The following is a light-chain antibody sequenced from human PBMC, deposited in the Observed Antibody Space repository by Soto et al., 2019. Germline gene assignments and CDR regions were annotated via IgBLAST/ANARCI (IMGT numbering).Light chain of an antibody. J-gene: IGLJ1*01. CDR1: SSDIGGYNY. V-gene: IGLV2-14*01. Sequence: QSALTQPASVSGSPGQSLTISCTGTSSDIGGYNYVSWYQQHPGKAPKLILYDVVARPSGVSSRFSGSKSGNTASLTISGLQAEAEADYYCCSCIPTGTLVFGAGTKLTVL. CDR2: DVV. CDR3: CSCIPTGTLV.